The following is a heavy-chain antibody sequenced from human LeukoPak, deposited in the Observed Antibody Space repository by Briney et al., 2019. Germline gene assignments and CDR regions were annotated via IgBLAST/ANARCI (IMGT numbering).Heavy chain of an antibody. V-gene: IGHV3-30*18. J-gene: IGHJ4*02. CDR1: GFTFSSYG. CDR3: AKAPLYSSGGSCLSAAGY. D-gene: IGHD2-15*01. CDR2: ISYDGSNK. Sequence: GRSLRLSCAASGFTFSSYGMHWVRQAPGKGLEWVAVISYDGSNKYYADSVKGRFTLSRDNSQNTLYLQLSGLRAEDTAVYYCAKAPLYSSGGSCLSAAGYWGQGTLVTVSS.